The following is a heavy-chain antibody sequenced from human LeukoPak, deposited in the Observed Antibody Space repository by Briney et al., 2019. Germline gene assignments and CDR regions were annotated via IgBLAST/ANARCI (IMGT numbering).Heavy chain of an antibody. D-gene: IGHD3-22*01. CDR2: IYHSGST. CDR3: ASQPRINYYDSSGYYPYWYFDL. J-gene: IGHJ2*01. V-gene: IGHV4-30-2*01. CDR1: GGSISSGGYS. Sequence: SETLSLTCAVSGGSISSGGYSWSWIRQPPGKGLEWIGYIYHSGSTYYNPSLKSRVTISVDRSKNQFSLKLSSVTAADTAVYYCASQPRINYYDSSGYYPYWYFDLWGRGTLVTVSS.